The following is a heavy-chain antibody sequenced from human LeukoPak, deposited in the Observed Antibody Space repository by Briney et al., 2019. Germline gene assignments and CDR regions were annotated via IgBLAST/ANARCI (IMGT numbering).Heavy chain of an antibody. D-gene: IGHD5-24*01. V-gene: IGHV3-11*01. J-gene: IGHJ4*02. CDR2: ISRSGRTI. CDR3: ASGGLQLRY. Sequence: GGSLNLSCEASGFTFSDYYMSWIRQAPGKGLEWISYISRSGRTIYCADSVKRRFTISRDNTKNSLYLQMNSLRAEDTAVYYCASGGLQLRYWGQGTLVTVSS. CDR1: GFTFSDYY.